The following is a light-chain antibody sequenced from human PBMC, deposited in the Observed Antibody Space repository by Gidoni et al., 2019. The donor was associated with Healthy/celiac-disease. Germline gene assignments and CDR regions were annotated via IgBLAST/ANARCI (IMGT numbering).Light chain of an antibody. J-gene: IGLJ2*01. CDR1: NMGSKS. CDR2: DDS. Sequence: SSVLTQPPSPSVAPGQKARITRGGNNMGSKSVHWYQQKPGQAPVLVVYDDSDRPSGIPERFSGSNSGNTATLTISRVEAGDEADYYCQVWDSSSDHPVFGGGTKLTVL. CDR3: QVWDSSSDHPV. V-gene: IGLV3-21*02.